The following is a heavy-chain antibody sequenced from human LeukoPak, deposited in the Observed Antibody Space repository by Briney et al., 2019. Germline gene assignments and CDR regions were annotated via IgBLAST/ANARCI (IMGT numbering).Heavy chain of an antibody. CDR3: ARDHSGYDSFDY. D-gene: IGHD5-12*01. J-gene: IGHJ4*02. CDR2: ISYDGSNK. CDR1: GFTFSSYA. V-gene: IGHV3-30*04. Sequence: GGSLRLSCAASGFTFSSYAMHWVRQAPGKGLEWVAVISYDGSNKCYADSVKGRFTISRDNSKNTLYLQMNSLRAEDTAVYYCARDHSGYDSFDYWGQGTLVTVSS.